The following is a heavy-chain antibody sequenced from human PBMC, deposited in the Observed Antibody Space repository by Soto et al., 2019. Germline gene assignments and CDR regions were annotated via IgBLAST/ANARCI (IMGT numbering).Heavy chain of an antibody. D-gene: IGHD2-2*01. Sequence: SETLSLTCTVSGGSISSAGYYWSWIRQHPGKGPEWIGHIYNSGSTNCTPSLKSRVTISVDTSKNQFSLKLSSVTAADTAVYYCARLGYCSSTSCYGPTHFDYWGQGTLVTVSS. V-gene: IGHV4-61*08. J-gene: IGHJ4*02. CDR2: IYNSGST. CDR1: GGSISSAGYY. CDR3: ARLGYCSSTSCYGPTHFDY.